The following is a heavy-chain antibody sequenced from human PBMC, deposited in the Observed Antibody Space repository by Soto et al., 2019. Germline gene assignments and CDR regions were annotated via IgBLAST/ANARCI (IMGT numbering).Heavy chain of an antibody. CDR3: ARDVMAAGPRAGWFDP. CDR2: IYHSGST. Sequence: SVTLSLTCAVSGYSSSSGYYWGWIRQPPGKGLEWIGSIYHSGSTYYNPSLKSRVTISVDTSKNQFSLKLSSVTAADTAVYYCARDVMAAGPRAGWFDPWGQGTPVNVSA. V-gene: IGHV4-38-2*02. D-gene: IGHD6-13*01. CDR1: GYSSSSGYY. J-gene: IGHJ5*02.